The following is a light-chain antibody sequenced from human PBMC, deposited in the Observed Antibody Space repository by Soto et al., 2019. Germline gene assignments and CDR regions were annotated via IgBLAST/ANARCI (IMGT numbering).Light chain of an antibody. J-gene: IGKJ4*01. CDR1: QSVSNK. CDR3: QQYDDWPGLT. CDR2: GAS. Sequence: EIVMTQSPATLSVSPGEGATLSCRASQSVSNKLAWYQHKPGQAPRLLISGASTRATGIPARFSGSGSGTEFTLTISSLQSEDSAFYYCQQYDDWPGLTFGGGTKVGIK. V-gene: IGKV3-15*01.